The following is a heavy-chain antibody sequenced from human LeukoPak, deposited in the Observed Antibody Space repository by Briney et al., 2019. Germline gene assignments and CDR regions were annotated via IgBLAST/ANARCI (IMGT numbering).Heavy chain of an antibody. D-gene: IGHD3-3*01. V-gene: IGHV3-21*01. J-gene: IGHJ4*02. Sequence: GGSLRLSCTASGFTFSGYSMNWVRQAPGKGLEWVSFISGSSSYIYYADSVEGRFTISRDNAKNSLYLQMNSLRADDTAVYYCARGGRFFEYWGQGTLVTVSS. CDR2: ISGSSSYI. CDR1: GFTFSGYS. CDR3: ARGGRFFEY.